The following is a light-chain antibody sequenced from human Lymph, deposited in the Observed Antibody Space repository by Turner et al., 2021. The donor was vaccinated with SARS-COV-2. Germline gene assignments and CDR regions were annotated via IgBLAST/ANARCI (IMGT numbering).Light chain of an antibody. V-gene: IGKV1-27*01. J-gene: IGKJ4*02. CDR2: WTS. CDR3: HQYSSYPT. CDR1: QDVGTA. Sequence: DIVMTQSHKFMSTSVGDRVNFTCKASQDVGTAVAWYQQKPGQSPKLLIYWTSTRHIGVPDRFTGSGSGTDFTLTIRNVQSEDLADYFCHQYSSYPTFGGGTKLEIK.